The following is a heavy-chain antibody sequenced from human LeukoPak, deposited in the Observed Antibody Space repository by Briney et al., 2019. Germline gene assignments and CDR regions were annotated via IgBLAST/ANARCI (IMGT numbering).Heavy chain of an antibody. CDR2: IYHSGST. V-gene: IGHV4-38-2*02. CDR3: ARGDILTGSYY. CDR1: GYSISSGYY. D-gene: IGHD3-9*01. J-gene: IGHJ4*02. Sequence: SETLSLTCTVSGYSISSGYYWGWIRQPPGKGLEWIGSIYHSGSTYYNPSLKSRVTISVDTSKNQFSLKLSSVTAADTAVYYCARGDILTGSYYWGQGTPVTVSS.